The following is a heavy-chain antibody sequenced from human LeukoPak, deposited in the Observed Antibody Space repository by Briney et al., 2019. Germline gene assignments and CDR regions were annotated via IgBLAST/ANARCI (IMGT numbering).Heavy chain of an antibody. J-gene: IGHJ4*02. CDR1: GFTFGTCA. V-gene: IGHV3-23*01. CDR2: ISGSGSNT. CDR3: VKDRNGYNRPRDF. Sequence: GGSLRLSCAASGFTFGTCAMNWVRQAPGKGLDWVSTISGSGSNTYYADSVKGRFTISRDNSRNTLYLQMNSLGAEDTALYYCVKDRNGYNRPRDFWGQGTPVTVSS. D-gene: IGHD5-24*01.